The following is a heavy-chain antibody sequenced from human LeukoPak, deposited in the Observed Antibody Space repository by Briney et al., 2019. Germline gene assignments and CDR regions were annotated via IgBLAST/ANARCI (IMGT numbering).Heavy chain of an antibody. Sequence: GESLKISCKGSGYSFTSYWIGWVRQMPGKGLEWMGIIYPGDSDTRYSPSFQGQVTISADKSISTAYLQWSSLKASDTAMYYCARLPGQYSSSSQSHFDYWGQGTLVTVSS. CDR3: ARLPGQYSSSSQSHFDY. V-gene: IGHV5-51*01. CDR2: IYPGDSDT. J-gene: IGHJ4*02. CDR1: GYSFTSYW. D-gene: IGHD6-6*01.